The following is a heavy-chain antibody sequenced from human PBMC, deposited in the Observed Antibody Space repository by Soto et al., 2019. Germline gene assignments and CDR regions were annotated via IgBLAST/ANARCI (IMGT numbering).Heavy chain of an antibody. D-gene: IGHD4-17*01. Sequence: ASVKVSCKASGYTFTGYYMHWVRQAPGQGLEWMGWINPNSGGTNYAQKFQGWVTMTRDTSISTAYMELSRLRSDDTAVYYCARDHDYGDYGGYFDYCRQGTLVTVSS. J-gene: IGHJ4*02. CDR3: ARDHDYGDYGGYFDY. V-gene: IGHV1-2*04. CDR1: GYTFTGYY. CDR2: INPNSGGT.